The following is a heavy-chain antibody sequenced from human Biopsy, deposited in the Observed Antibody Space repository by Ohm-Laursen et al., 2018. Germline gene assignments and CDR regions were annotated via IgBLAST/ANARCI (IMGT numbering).Heavy chain of an antibody. CDR3: GRAVRNQLLTDP. D-gene: IGHD1-7*01. CDR1: GYTSTSYD. J-gene: IGHJ5*02. V-gene: IGHV1-8*01. CDR2: LNPVSGNS. Sequence: ASVKVSCKASGYTSTSYDITWVRQASGQGPEWIGWLNPVSGNSNFGQKFRGRVTVTSDTSISTAYMELSGLTSDDTATYYCGRAVRNQLLTDPWGQGTLVTVTS.